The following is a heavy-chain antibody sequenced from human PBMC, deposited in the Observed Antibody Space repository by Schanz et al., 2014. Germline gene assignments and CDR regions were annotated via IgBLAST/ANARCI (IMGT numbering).Heavy chain of an antibody. J-gene: IGHJ4*02. D-gene: IGHD4-17*01. CDR1: GFTFRNYA. Sequence: VQLLESGGGLVQPGGSLTLSCSASGFTFRNYALSWVRQAPGKGLAWVSAISGSGGSTYYADSVKGRFTISRDNSNHTLYLQMNSLRADDTAVYYCVRDTDYHFDYWGQGTLVTVSS. CDR3: VRDTDYHFDY. V-gene: IGHV3-23*01. CDR2: ISGSGGST.